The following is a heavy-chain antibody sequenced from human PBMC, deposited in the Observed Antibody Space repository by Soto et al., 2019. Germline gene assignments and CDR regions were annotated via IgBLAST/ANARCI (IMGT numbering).Heavy chain of an antibody. Sequence: ASVKVSCKASGYTFTSYYMHWVRQAPGQGLEWMGIINPSGGSTSYAQKFQGRVTMTRDTSTSTVYMELSSLRAEDTAVYYCARVWGFGELSPTWFDPWGQGTLVTVSS. CDR2: INPSGGST. CDR3: ARVWGFGELSPTWFDP. V-gene: IGHV1-46*01. CDR1: GYTFTSYY. D-gene: IGHD3-10*01. J-gene: IGHJ5*02.